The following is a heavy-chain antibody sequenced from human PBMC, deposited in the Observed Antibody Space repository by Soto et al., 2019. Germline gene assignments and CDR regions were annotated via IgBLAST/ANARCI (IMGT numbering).Heavy chain of an antibody. CDR2: INPNTGGT. CDR1: GYTFTGYY. CDR3: ARGLDAYYYYYYMDV. Sequence: QVQLVQSGAEVKKPGASVKVSCKASGYTFTGYYMHWVRQAPGQGLEWMGWINPNTGGTNYAQKFQGWVTMTRDTSITTAYMELSRLRSDDTAVYYCARGLDAYYYYYYMDVWGKWTTVTVSS. V-gene: IGHV1-2*04. J-gene: IGHJ6*03. D-gene: IGHD3-3*01.